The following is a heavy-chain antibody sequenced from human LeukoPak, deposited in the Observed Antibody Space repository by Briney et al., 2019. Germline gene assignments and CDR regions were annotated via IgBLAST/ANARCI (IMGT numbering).Heavy chain of an antibody. V-gene: IGHV1-46*01. CDR1: GGTFSSYA. J-gene: IGHJ4*02. Sequence: ASVKVSCKASGGTFSSYAISWVRQAPGQGLEWMGIINPSGGSTSYAQKFQGRVTMTRDTSTSTVYMELSSLRSEDTAVYYCAGAAGLRLGELSPDYWGQGTLVTVSS. CDR3: AGAAGLRLGELSPDY. D-gene: IGHD3-16*02. CDR2: INPSGGST.